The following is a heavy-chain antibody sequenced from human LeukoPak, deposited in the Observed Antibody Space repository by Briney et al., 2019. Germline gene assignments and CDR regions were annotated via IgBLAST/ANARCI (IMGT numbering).Heavy chain of an antibody. Sequence: PGGSLRLSCAASRFTVSSNYMSWVRQAPGKGLEWVSVIYSGGSTYYADSVKGRFTISRDNSKNTLYLQMNSLRAEDTAVYYCARGMYYYDSSGYYYEYYFDYWGQGTLVTVSS. J-gene: IGHJ4*02. CDR1: RFTVSSNY. CDR2: IYSGGST. D-gene: IGHD3-22*01. V-gene: IGHV3-53*01. CDR3: ARGMYYYDSSGYYYEYYFDY.